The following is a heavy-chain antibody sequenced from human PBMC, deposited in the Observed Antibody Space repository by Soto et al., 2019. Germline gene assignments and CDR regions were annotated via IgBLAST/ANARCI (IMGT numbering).Heavy chain of an antibody. CDR3: ASARIVVVAPTAKRTDVDLQKY. Sequence: ASVKVSCKASGYTFTDYHVRCVRQAPGQGLEWMRWINPNSGGTNFAQKFPGWVTVTRDSSINTAYMELGRLRSDDTAVYYCASARIVVVAPTAKRTDVDLQKYWGQRTLVTVSS. V-gene: IGHV1-2*04. CDR2: INPNSGGT. J-gene: IGHJ4*02. D-gene: IGHD2-15*01. CDR1: GYTFTDYH.